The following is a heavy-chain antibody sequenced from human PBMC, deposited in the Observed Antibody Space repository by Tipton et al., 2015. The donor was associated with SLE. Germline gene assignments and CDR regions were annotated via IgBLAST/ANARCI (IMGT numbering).Heavy chain of an antibody. V-gene: IGHV4-34*01. D-gene: IGHD4-23*01. CDR2: INHSGST. CDR3: ARGGRGDGGNPFDP. Sequence: TLSLTCAVYGGSFSGYYWSWIRQPPGKGLEWIGEINHSGSTNYNPSLKSRVTISMGTSKNQLSLKLSSVTAADTAVYYCARGGRGDGGNPFDPWGQGTLVTVPS. J-gene: IGHJ5*02. CDR1: GGSFSGYY.